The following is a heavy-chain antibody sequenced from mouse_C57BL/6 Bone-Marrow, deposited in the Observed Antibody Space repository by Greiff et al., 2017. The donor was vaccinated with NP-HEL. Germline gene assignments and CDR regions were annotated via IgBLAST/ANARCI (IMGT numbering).Heavy chain of an antibody. J-gene: IGHJ2*01. Sequence: EVQGVESGGGLVKPGGSLKLSCAASGFTFSSYTMSWVRQTPEKRLEWVATISGGGGNTYYPDSVKGRFTISRDNAKNTLYLQMSSLRSEDTALYYCARELGRYYFDYWGKGTTLTVSS. V-gene: IGHV5-9*01. D-gene: IGHD4-1*01. CDR2: ISGGGGNT. CDR3: ARELGRYYFDY. CDR1: GFTFSSYT.